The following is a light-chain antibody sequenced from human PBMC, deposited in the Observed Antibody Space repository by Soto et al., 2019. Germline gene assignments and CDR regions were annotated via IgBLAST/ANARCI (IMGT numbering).Light chain of an antibody. Sequence: HSALTQPASVSGSPGQSITISCTGTSSDVGGYNYVSWYQQHPGKAPKLMIYDVSNRPSGVSNRFSGSKSGNTASLTISGLQAEDEADYYCSSYTSSSTPAVVFGGGTKLTVL. V-gene: IGLV2-14*01. CDR3: SSYTSSSTPAVV. CDR2: DVS. J-gene: IGLJ2*01. CDR1: SSDVGGYNY.